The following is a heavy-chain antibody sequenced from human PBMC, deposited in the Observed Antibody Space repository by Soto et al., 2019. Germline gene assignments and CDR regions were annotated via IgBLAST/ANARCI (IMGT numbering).Heavy chain of an antibody. CDR3: ARGGDYCRGGRCYPHEFDP. CDR1: GFTVSSDC. Sequence: PGGSLRLSCAASGFTVSSDCMSWVRQVPGKGLEWVSVIFSGGLTYYADSVKGRFTISRDHSKNTLFLQMNSLRAEDTAVYYCARGGDYCRGGRCYPHEFDPWGQGTLVTVSS. D-gene: IGHD2-15*01. J-gene: IGHJ5*02. V-gene: IGHV3-53*01. CDR2: IFSGGLT.